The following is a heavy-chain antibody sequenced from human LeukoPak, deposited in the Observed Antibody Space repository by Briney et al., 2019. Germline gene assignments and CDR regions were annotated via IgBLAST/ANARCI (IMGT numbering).Heavy chain of an antibody. D-gene: IGHD3-16*01. CDR2: MNPNSGNT. CDR3: ARGPSYVVTFGGVINWFDP. V-gene: IGHV1-8*01. J-gene: IGHJ5*02. Sequence: ASVKVSCKASGYTFTSYDINWVRQATGQGLEWMGWMNPNSGNTGYAQKFQGRVTMTRNTSISTAYMELSSLGSEDTAVYYCARGPSYVVTFGGVINWFDPWGQGTLVTVSS. CDR1: GYTFTSYD.